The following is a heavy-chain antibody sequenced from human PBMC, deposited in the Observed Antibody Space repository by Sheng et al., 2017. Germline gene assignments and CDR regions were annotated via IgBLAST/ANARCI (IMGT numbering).Heavy chain of an antibody. D-gene: IGHD2-15*01. V-gene: IGHV3-53*01. J-gene: IGHJ4*02. CDR1: GFTVSNNY. Sequence: EVQLVESGGGLIQPGGSLRLSCAASGFTVSNNYMNWVRQAPGKGLEWVSLIYSGGSTEYADSVKGRFTISRDNSKNTLYLQMNRLRVEDTAVYYCARDSPGXTVETWWGWGQGTLVTGLL. CDR3: ARDSPGXTVETWWG. CDR2: IYSGGST.